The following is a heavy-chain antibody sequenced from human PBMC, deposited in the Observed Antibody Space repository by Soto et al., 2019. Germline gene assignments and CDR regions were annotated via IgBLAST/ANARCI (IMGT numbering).Heavy chain of an antibody. J-gene: IGHJ6*02. CDR1: GYTFTSYG. D-gene: IGHD6-13*01. CDR2: ISAYNGNT. Sequence: ASVKVSCKASGYTFTSYGISWVRQAPGQGLEWMGWISAYNGNTNYAQKLQGRVTMTTDTSTSTAYMELRSLRSDDTAVYYCARTKIEMVAGDRSSWSIGLYYYGMDVWGQGTTVTVSS. V-gene: IGHV1-18*01. CDR3: ARTKIEMVAGDRSSWSIGLYYYGMDV.